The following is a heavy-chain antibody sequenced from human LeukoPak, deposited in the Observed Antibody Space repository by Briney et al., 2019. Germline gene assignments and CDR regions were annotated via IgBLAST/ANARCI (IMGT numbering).Heavy chain of an antibody. CDR3: ARLSYYDSGIDY. D-gene: IGHD3-22*01. CDR1: GGSISSYY. Sequence: SETLSLTCTVSGGSISSYYWSWIRQPPGKGLEWIGYIYTSGSTNYNPSLKSRVTISVDTSKNQFSLKLSSVTAADTAVYYCARLSYYDSGIDYWGQGTLVTVSS. J-gene: IGHJ4*02. CDR2: IYTSGST. V-gene: IGHV4-4*09.